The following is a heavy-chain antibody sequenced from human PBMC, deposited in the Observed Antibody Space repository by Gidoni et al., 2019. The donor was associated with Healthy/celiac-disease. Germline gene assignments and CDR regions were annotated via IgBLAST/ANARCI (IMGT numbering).Heavy chain of an antibody. CDR1: GGSISSSSYY. V-gene: IGHV4-39*01. Sequence: QLQLQESGPGLVKPSETLSLTCTVSGGSISSSSYYWGWIRQPPGKGLEWIGSIYYSGSTYYNPSLKSRVTISVDTSKNQFSLKLSSVTAADTAVYYCARTVGYCSSTSCYGDGMDVWGQGTTVTVSS. CDR2: IYYSGST. D-gene: IGHD2-2*01. CDR3: ARTVGYCSSTSCYGDGMDV. J-gene: IGHJ6*02.